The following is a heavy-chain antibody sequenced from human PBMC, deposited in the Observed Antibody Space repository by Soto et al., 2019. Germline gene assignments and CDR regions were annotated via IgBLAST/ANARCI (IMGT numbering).Heavy chain of an antibody. CDR3: VRRFITGSYPNWYFDL. J-gene: IGHJ2*01. CDR2: ISDSSSNT. V-gene: IGHV3-11*05. D-gene: IGHD3-10*01. Sequence: QVPLVESGGGLVKPGGSLRLSCAASGFTFSDYYMSWIRQAPGKGLEWLSYISDSSSNTNYADSVKGRFTISRDNAKNSLYLQMNSLRAEDTAVYYCVRRFITGSYPNWYFDLWGRGTLVTVSS. CDR1: GFTFSDYY.